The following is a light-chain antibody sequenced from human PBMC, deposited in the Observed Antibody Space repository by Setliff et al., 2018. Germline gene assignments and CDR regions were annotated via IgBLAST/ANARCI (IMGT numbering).Light chain of an antibody. CDR3: QSYDTSLNDEG. CDR1: SSNIGAGYD. V-gene: IGLV1-40*01. Sequence: QSVLTQPPSVSGAPGQGITISCTGTSSNIGAGYDVHWYQQLPGAAPKLLIFGTNNRPSGVPDQFSGSKSGTSASLAITGLQAADEADYYCQSYDTSLNDEGFGTGTKVTV. CDR2: GTN. J-gene: IGLJ1*01.